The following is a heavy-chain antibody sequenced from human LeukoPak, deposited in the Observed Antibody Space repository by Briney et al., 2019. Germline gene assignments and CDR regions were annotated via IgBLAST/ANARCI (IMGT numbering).Heavy chain of an antibody. J-gene: IGHJ4*02. CDR1: GFTFSSYG. V-gene: IGHV3-30*18. Sequence: GGSLRLSCAASGFTFSSYGMHWVRQAPGKGLEWVAVISYDGSNKYYADSVKGRFTISRDNSKNTLYLQMNSLRAEDTAVYYCAKDLGRGIAVAGIGYYWGQGTLVTVSS. CDR2: ISYDGSNK. CDR3: AKDLGRGIAVAGIGYY. D-gene: IGHD6-19*01.